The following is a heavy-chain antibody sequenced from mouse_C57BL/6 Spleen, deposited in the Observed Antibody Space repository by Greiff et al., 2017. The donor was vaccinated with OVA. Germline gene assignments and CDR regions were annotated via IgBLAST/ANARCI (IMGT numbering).Heavy chain of an antibody. D-gene: IGHD1-1*01. CDR1: GYSFTSYY. V-gene: IGHV1-66*01. CDR2: IYPGSGNT. CDR3: AIITTVVEDYFDD. Sequence: VQLQQSGPELVKPGASVKISCKASGYSFTSYYIHWVKQRPGQGLEWIGWIYPGSGNTKYNEKFKGKATLTADTSSSTAYMQLRRLTSEDAAVYYCAIITTVVEDYFDDWGQGTTLTVSS. J-gene: IGHJ2*01.